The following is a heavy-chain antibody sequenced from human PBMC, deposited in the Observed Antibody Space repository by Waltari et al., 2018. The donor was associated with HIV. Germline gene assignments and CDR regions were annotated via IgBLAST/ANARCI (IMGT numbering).Heavy chain of an antibody. Sequence: QVQLVQPGAEGKKPGASVKISCKDSGYTVTGFYITWGRQAPGQGLEWMGWINPDNGGTKYAQKFQGRVTMTRDTSISTAYMELSRLRSDDTAVYYCARDICNGGSCYSYYFDYWGQGTLVTVSS. V-gene: IGHV1-2*02. CDR2: INPDNGGT. CDR1: GYTVTGFY. CDR3: ARDICNGGSCYSYYFDY. D-gene: IGHD2-15*01. J-gene: IGHJ4*02.